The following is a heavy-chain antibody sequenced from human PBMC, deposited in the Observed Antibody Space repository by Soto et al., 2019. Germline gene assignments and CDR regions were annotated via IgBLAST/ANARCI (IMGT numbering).Heavy chain of an antibody. V-gene: IGHV5-51*01. CDR2: ICPGYSNI. D-gene: IGHD2-21*02. Sequence: GASLKISCKGPRYSFTSYWIGWVPQMPGYGLEWVGIICPGYSNIISSPSVQGPGTISSDPSISTAYLQWSSLKASDTAIYYCARRHYCRGDRTIDTAYYFGMDVWGDGTKVTV. CDR3: ARRHYCRGDRTIDTAYYFGMDV. CDR1: RYSFTSYW. J-gene: IGHJ6*02.